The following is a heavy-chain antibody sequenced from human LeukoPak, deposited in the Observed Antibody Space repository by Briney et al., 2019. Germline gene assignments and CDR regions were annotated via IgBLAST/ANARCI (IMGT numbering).Heavy chain of an antibody. V-gene: IGHV4-38-2*02. CDR3: ATSDYGPYYFDY. J-gene: IGHJ4*02. D-gene: IGHD4-17*01. Sequence: SETLSLTCSVSGYSISSAYYWGWIRQPPGKGLEWIGSIYHSGSTYYNPSLKSRVTISVDTSKNQFSLKLSSVTAADTAVYYCATSDYGPYYFDYWGQGTLVTVSS. CDR2: IYHSGST. CDR1: GYSISSAYY.